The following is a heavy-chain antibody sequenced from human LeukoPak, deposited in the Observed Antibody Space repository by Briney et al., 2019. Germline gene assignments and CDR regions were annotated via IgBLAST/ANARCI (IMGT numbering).Heavy chain of an antibody. CDR2: ISSDSGTI. D-gene: IGHD1-14*01. CDR3: ARAAQPGFDP. J-gene: IGHJ5*02. V-gene: IGHV3-48*01. CDR1: GLTFSSYS. Sequence: PGGSLRLSCGASGLTFSSYSMNSVRQAPGKGLEWVSYISSDSGTIYQADSVKGRFTISRDNAKNSLYLQMNSLRAEDTAVYHCARAAQPGFDPWGQGTLVIVSS.